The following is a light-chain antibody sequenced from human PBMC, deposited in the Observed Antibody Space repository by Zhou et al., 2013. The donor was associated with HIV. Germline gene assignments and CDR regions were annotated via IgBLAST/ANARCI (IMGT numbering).Light chain of an antibody. CDR3: QQFTNWGT. CDR1: QSFSSSS. CDR2: GAS. Sequence: EIVLTQSPGTLSLSPGERATLSCRASQSFSSSSLAWYQQKPGQAPRLLICGASSRATGIPDRFSGSGSGTDFTLTISRLEPEDFAVYYCQQFTNWGTFGQGTKLEIK. V-gene: IGKV3-20*01. J-gene: IGKJ2*01.